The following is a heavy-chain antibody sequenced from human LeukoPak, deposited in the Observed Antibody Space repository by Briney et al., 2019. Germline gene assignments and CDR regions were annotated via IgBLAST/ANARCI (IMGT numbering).Heavy chain of an antibody. CDR1: GFTFSEHS. V-gene: IGHV3-23*05. D-gene: IGHD2-15*01. CDR3: AKGGYASCFDP. Sequence: GGSLRLSCEASGFTFSEHSMSWVRQAPGKGLEWVSTIKRDGSNPYYTDSVEGRFTISRDNSKNTLSLEMNTLRAEDTAVYYCAKGGYASCFDPWGQGTQVTVSS. J-gene: IGHJ5*02. CDR2: IKRDGSNP.